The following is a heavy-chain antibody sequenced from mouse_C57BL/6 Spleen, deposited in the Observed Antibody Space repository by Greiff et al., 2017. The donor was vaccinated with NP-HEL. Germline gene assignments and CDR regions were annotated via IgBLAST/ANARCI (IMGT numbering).Heavy chain of an antibody. D-gene: IGHD1-1*01. CDR1: GYTFTSYD. J-gene: IGHJ2*01. Sequence: VQLKQSGPELVKPGASVKLSCKASGYTFTSYDINWVKQRPGQGLEWIGWIYPRDGSTKYNEKFKGKATLTVDTSSSTAYMELHSLTSEDSAVYFCARSPYYYGSSYYYFDYWGQGTTLTVSS. V-gene: IGHV1-85*01. CDR3: ARSPYYYGSSYYYFDY. CDR2: IYPRDGST.